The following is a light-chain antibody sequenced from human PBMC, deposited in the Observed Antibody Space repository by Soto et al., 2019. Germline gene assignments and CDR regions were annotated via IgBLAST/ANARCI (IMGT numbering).Light chain of an antibody. CDR1: QSVSNS. Sequence: EIVVTQSPATLSVSPGERVTLSCRASQSVSNSLAWYQQKPGQPPRLLIYDVSNRATGIPARFSGSGSGTEFTLPISSLQSEDFAVFYCQQYDNWPLTFGGGTKVDIK. CDR2: DVS. V-gene: IGKV3D-15*01. J-gene: IGKJ4*01. CDR3: QQYDNWPLT.